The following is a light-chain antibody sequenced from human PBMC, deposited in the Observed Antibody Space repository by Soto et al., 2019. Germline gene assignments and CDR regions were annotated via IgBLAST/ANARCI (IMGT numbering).Light chain of an antibody. Sequence: QSALTQPPSASGYPGQSVAISCTGTSSDVGAYNYVSWYQQYPGKAPRLMISEVTKRPSGVPDRFSGSKSGNTASLTVSGLQADDEADYYCSSYAGTFWVFGGGTKLTVL. V-gene: IGLV2-8*01. CDR2: EVT. CDR3: SSYAGTFWV. CDR1: SSDVGAYNY. J-gene: IGLJ3*02.